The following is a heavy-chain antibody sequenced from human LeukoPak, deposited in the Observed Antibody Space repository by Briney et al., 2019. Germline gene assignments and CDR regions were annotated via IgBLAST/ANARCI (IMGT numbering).Heavy chain of an antibody. J-gene: IGHJ4*02. CDR3: ARSPIFSFTIFGVVTHLDY. CDR2: IIPIFGTA. Sequence: GASVKVSCKASGGTFSSYAISWVRQAPGQGLEWMGGIIPIFGTANYAQKFQGRVTITTDESTSTAYMELSSLRSEDTAVYYCARSPIFSFTIFGVVTHLDYWGQGTLVTVSS. CDR1: GGTFSSYA. V-gene: IGHV1-69*05. D-gene: IGHD3-3*01.